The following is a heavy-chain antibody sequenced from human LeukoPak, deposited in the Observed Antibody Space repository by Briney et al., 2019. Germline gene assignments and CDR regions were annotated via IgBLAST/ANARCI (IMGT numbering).Heavy chain of an antibody. D-gene: IGHD2-15*01. J-gene: IGHJ4*02. V-gene: IGHV6-1*01. CDR1: GDSVSSNSAA. CDR2: TYYRSKWYN. Sequence: KTSQTLSLTCAISGDSVSSNSAAWNWIRQSPSRGLEWLGRTYYRSKWYNDYAVSVKSRITINLDSSKNHFSLLLNSVTPDDTAVYYCARGGIGYCSRSSCYFDYWGQGILVTVSS. CDR3: ARGGIGYCSRSSCYFDY.